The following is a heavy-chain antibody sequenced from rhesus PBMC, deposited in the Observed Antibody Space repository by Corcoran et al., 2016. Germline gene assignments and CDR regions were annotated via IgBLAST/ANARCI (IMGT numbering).Heavy chain of an antibody. D-gene: IGHD3-34*01. J-gene: IGHJ4*01. CDR3: ARSGVTATVY. V-gene: IGHV4-165*02. CDR1: GDSISDNY. Sequence: QVQLQESGPGLVKPSETLSLICVVSGDSISDNYWNWIRQAPGKGLEWIGDFGGSSGNTYYNPSLKSRVTISTDTSKNQFSLELSSVTAADTAVYYCARSGVTATVYWGQGVLVTVSS. CDR2: FGGSSGNT.